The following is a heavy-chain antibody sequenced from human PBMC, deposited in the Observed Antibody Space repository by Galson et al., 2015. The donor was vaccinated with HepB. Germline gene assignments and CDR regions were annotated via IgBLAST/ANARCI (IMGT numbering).Heavy chain of an antibody. Sequence: TLSLTCAVSGGSISSGGYYWSWIRQSPGKGLEWIGYIYYSGSTYYNPSLKSRVTISVDTSKNQFSLKLSSVTAADTAVYYCARAPITGTTTFDPEGAFDIWGQGTMVTVSS. J-gene: IGHJ3*02. CDR2: IYYSGST. CDR1: GGSISSGGYY. V-gene: IGHV4-30-4*01. CDR3: ARAPITGTTTFDPEGAFDI. D-gene: IGHD1-20*01.